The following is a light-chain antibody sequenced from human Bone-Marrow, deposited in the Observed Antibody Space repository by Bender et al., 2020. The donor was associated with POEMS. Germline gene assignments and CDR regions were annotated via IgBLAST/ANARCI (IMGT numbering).Light chain of an antibody. V-gene: IGLV2-11*01. CDR3: CSYAGSYSERI. CDR2: DVT. CDR1: SSDVGAYNY. Sequence: QSALTQPASVSGSPGQSVTISCTGTSSDVGAYNYVFWYQQHPGKAPKLMIYDVTKRPSGVPHRFSSSKSDHTASLTLSGLQAEDEADYHCCSYAGSYSERIFGGGTKLAVL. J-gene: IGLJ2*01.